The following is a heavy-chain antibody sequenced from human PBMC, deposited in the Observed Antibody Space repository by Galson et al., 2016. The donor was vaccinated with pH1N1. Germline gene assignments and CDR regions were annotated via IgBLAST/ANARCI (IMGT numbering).Heavy chain of an antibody. Sequence: SLRLSCAASGFTFRTYAMHWVRQAPGKGLEYVSGINNLGGSTYYANSVKGRFTISRDNAKNTLYLQMGSLRPEDMAVNYCAREDYYDSSGFGYWGQGTLVTVSS. J-gene: IGHJ4*02. V-gene: IGHV3-64*01. CDR3: AREDYYDSSGFGY. CDR1: GFTFRTYA. CDR2: INNLGGST. D-gene: IGHD3-22*01.